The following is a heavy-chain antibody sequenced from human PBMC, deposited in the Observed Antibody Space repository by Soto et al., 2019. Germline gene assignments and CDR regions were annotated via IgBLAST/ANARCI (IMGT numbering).Heavy chain of an antibody. V-gene: IGHV2-5*02. J-gene: IGHJ4*02. CDR1: GFSLITSGAG. CDR2: IYWDDDK. Sequence: QITLKEAGPTLVKPTQTLTLTCSFSGFSLITSGAGVGWIRQPPGKALEWLALIYWDDDKGYSTSLKSRLTITKATSKNPVVLTMTNMDPADTATYYCAHTMAPRIFDYWGQGTLVTVSS. CDR3: AHTMAPRIFDY. D-gene: IGHD2-8*01.